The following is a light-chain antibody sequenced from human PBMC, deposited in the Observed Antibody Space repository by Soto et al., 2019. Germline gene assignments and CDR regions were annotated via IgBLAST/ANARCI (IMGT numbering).Light chain of an antibody. CDR1: QSISSW. CDR2: DAS. Sequence: DIQMTQSPSTLSASGGDRVSITCRASQSISSWLAWYQQKPGRAPKLLIYDASTLEAGVTSRFRGSGSGTDFTFTISRLQPEDLATYYCQQYENLPTFGQGTRLEIK. V-gene: IGKV1-33*01. J-gene: IGKJ5*01. CDR3: QQYENLPT.